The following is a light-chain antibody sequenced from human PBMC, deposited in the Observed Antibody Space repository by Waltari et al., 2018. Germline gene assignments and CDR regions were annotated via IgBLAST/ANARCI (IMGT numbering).Light chain of an antibody. J-gene: IGKJ4*01. CDR3: QQYSKWPLT. CDR2: GAS. CDR1: QSVTSN. V-gene: IGKV3-15*01. Sequence: EIVMTQSPATLSMSLGERATLSCRASQSVTSNLAWYQQKPGQAPRLLIYGASTRATGIPARFSGSGSGTEFSLTISSLQSEDFAVYYCQQYSKWPLTFGGGTKVEIK.